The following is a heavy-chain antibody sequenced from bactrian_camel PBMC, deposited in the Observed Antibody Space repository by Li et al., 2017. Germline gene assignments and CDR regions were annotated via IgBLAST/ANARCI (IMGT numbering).Heavy chain of an antibody. D-gene: IGHD1*01. V-gene: IGHV3S26*01. CDR3: AADLGPCQVRGRNLVPRPTTFGY. CDR1: GYTDIEYC. CDR2: IDRSGTT. Sequence: VQLVESGGGSVQAGGSLRLSCVVSGYTDIEYCMGWFRQAPGKEREGVAAIDRSGTTRYADSVKGRFTISKDISNDTLYLQMNSLKPEDSAMFYCAADLGPCQVRGRNLVPRPTTFGYWGQGTQVTVS. J-gene: IGHJ6*01.